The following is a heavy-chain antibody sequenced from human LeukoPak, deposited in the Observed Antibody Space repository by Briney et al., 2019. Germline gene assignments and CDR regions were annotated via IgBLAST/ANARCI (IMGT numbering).Heavy chain of an antibody. CDR1: GGSISSSNW. V-gene: IGHV4-4*02. J-gene: IGHJ6*03. CDR3: ARGLSYSSSWYRVGYYYYMDV. D-gene: IGHD6-13*01. CDR2: IYHSGST. Sequence: SETLSLTCAVSGGSISSSNWWSWVRQPPGKGPEWIGEIYHSGSTNYNPSLKSRVTISVDTSKNQFSLKLSSVTAADTAVYYCARGLSYSSSWYRVGYYYYMDVWGKGTTVTVSS.